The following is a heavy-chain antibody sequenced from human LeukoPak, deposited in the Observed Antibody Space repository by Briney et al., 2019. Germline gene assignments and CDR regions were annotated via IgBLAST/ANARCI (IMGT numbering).Heavy chain of an antibody. V-gene: IGHV4-4*07. Sequence: PSETLYLTCTVSGGSISSYYWSWIRQPAGKGLEWIGRIYTSGSTNYNPSLKSRVTMSVDTSKNQFSLKLSSVTAADTAVYYCARDPNYYDSSGYSDWGQGTLVTVSS. J-gene: IGHJ4*02. CDR2: IYTSGST. CDR3: ARDPNYYDSSGYSD. CDR1: GGSISSYY. D-gene: IGHD3-22*01.